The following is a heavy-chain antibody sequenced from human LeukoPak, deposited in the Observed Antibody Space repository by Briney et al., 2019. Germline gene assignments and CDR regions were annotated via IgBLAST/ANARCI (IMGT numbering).Heavy chain of an antibody. V-gene: IGHV3-53*01. Sequence: GGSLRLSCAASGFTFSSYAMNWVRQAPGKGLEWVSVIYSGGSTYYADSVKGRFTISRDNSKNTLYLQMNSLRAEDTAVYYCARGHAGYYYDSSGYFDYWGQGTLVTVSS. CDR1: GFTFSSYA. J-gene: IGHJ4*02. CDR2: IYSGGST. D-gene: IGHD3-22*01. CDR3: ARGHAGYYYDSSGYFDY.